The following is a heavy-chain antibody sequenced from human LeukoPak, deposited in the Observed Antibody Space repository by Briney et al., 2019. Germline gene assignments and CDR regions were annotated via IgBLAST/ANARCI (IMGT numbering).Heavy chain of an antibody. D-gene: IGHD3-9*01. Sequence: PSETLSLTCTVSGGSIRNFYWSWIRQPPGKGLEWIGYIYDSGNTNYNPSLKSRVSISLDTSKNQFSLKLRSVTAADTALYYCARGFYDILIGKGYFDYWGQGNLVTVSS. CDR3: ARGFYDILIGKGYFDY. CDR2: IYDSGNT. V-gene: IGHV4-59*08. J-gene: IGHJ4*02. CDR1: GGSIRNFY.